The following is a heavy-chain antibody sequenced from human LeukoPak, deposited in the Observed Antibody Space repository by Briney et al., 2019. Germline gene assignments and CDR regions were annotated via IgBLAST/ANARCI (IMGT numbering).Heavy chain of an antibody. CDR1: GFTFSSYA. J-gene: IGHJ4*02. CDR2: ISYDGSNK. V-gene: IGHV3-30-3*01. CDR3: VRDSAVAGTLDY. Sequence: GRSLRLSCAASGFTFSSYAMHWVRQAPGKGLEWVAVISYDGSNKYYADSVKGRFTISRDNSKNTLYLQMNSLRAEDTAVYYCVRDSAVAGTLDYWGQGTLVTVSS. D-gene: IGHD6-19*01.